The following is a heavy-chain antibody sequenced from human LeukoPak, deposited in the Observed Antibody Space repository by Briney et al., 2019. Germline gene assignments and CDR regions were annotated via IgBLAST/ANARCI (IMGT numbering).Heavy chain of an antibody. CDR1: GYTFTGYY. J-gene: IGHJ4*02. V-gene: IGHV1-2*06. CDR3: ARERSAYCGGDCFLDFDY. Sequence: ASVKVSCKASGYTFTGYYMHWVRQAPGQGLEWMGRINPNSGGTNYAQKFQGRVTMTGDTSISTAYMELSRLRSDDTAVYYCARERSAYCGGDCFLDFDYWGQGTLVTVSS. D-gene: IGHD2-21*02. CDR2: INPNSGGT.